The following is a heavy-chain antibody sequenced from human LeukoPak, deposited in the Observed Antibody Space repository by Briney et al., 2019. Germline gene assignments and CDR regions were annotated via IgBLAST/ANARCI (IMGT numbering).Heavy chain of an antibody. J-gene: IGHJ4*02. V-gene: IGHV5-51*01. CDR1: GYSFTSYW. CDR2: IYPGDSDT. D-gene: IGHD2-2*01. CDR3: ARIGYCSSTSCYWILDY. Sequence: GESLKISCKGSGYSFTSYWIGWVRQMPGKGLEWMGIIYPGDSDTRYSPSFQGQATISADKSISTAYLQWSRLKASDTAMYYCARIGYCSSTSCYWILDYWGQGTLVTVSS.